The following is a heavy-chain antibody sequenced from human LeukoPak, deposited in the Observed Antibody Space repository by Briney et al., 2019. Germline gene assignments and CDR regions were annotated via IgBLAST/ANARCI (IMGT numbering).Heavy chain of an antibody. Sequence: ASVKVSCKASGYTFTSYGISWVRQAPGQGLEWMGWISAYNGNTNYAQKLQGRVTMTTDTSTSTAYMELRSLRSDDTAVYYCARLRVPAAIGRGWPDYWGQGTLVTVSS. D-gene: IGHD2-2*01. V-gene: IGHV1-18*04. J-gene: IGHJ4*02. CDR2: ISAYNGNT. CDR1: GYTFTSYG. CDR3: ARLRVPAAIGRGWPDY.